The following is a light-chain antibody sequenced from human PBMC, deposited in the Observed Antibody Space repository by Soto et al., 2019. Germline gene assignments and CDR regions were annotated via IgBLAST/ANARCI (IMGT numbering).Light chain of an antibody. V-gene: IGKV3-15*01. Sequence: TMSADSQSVSQGGRATISYRASQSVSSNLAWYQQKPGQAPRLLIYDTSTRATGFPARFSGSGSGTDFTLTISSLQSEDFAVFYCQHHSKWPWTCGQGNK. CDR1: QSVSSN. CDR2: DTS. CDR3: QHHSKWPWT. J-gene: IGKJ1*01.